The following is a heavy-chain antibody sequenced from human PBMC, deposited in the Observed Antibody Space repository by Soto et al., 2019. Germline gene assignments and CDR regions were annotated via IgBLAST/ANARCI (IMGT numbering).Heavy chain of an antibody. CDR2: ISGSGGST. D-gene: IGHD3-22*01. V-gene: IGHV3-23*01. J-gene: IGHJ4*02. CDR1: GFTFSSYA. CDR3: AKDRPNYDSRSGFDY. Sequence: GGSLRLSCAASGFTFSSYAMSWVRQAPGKGLEWVSAISGSGGSTYCTDSVKGRFTISRDNSKNTLYLQMNSLRAGDTAVYYCAKDRPNYDSRSGFDYWGQGTLVTVPQ.